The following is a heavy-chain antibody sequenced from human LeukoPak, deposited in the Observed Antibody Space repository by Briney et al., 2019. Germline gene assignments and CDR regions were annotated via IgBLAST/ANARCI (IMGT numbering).Heavy chain of an antibody. Sequence: GSLRLSCAASGFTFSSNAMAWVRQAPGKGLEWVSGVSGRGGSTYYAESVKGRFTISRDNSKHTLYLQMNSLRAEDTAVYYCAKMGRYSGSYLSFDYWGQGTLVTVSS. V-gene: IGHV3-23*01. CDR1: GFTFSSNA. D-gene: IGHD1-26*01. CDR3: AKMGRYSGSYLSFDY. J-gene: IGHJ4*02. CDR2: VSGRGGST.